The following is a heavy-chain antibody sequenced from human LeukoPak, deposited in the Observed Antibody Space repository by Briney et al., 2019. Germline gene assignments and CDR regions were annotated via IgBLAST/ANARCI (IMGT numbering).Heavy chain of an antibody. Sequence: SETLSLTCTVSGGSISSYYWSWIRQPPGKGLEWIGYIHYSGSTNYNPSLKSRVTISVDTSKNRFSLKLSSVTAADTAVYYCAKVVLLLFGVYYAYLDYWGQGTLVTVSS. CDR3: AKVVLLLFGVYYAYLDY. CDR2: IHYSGST. D-gene: IGHD3-10*01. V-gene: IGHV4-59*12. CDR1: GGSISSYY. J-gene: IGHJ4*02.